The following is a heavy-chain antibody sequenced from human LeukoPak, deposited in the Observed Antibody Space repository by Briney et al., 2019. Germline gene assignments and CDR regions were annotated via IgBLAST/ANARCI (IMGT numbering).Heavy chain of an antibody. Sequence: GGSLRLSCAASGFPFSTHSLNWVRQAPGKGLEWVSSISSSSSYIYYADSVKGRFTISRDNAKNSLYLQMNSPRAEDTAVYYCARDPITFGWVQMIDYWGQGTLVTVSS. CDR2: ISSSSSYI. D-gene: IGHD5-24*01. CDR1: GFPFSTHS. V-gene: IGHV3-21*01. CDR3: ARDPITFGWVQMIDY. J-gene: IGHJ4*02.